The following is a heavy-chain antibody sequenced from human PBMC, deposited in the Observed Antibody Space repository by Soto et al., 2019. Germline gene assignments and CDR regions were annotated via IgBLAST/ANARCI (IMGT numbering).Heavy chain of an antibody. V-gene: IGHV5-51*01. CDR1: GYKFANNW. CDR3: AREGTLSLDY. CDR2: IYPGDSDT. Sequence: GESLKISCKGSGYKFANNWIAWVRQMPGKGLEWVGIIYPGDSDTRYSPSFQGQVTISADKSISTAYLQWSSLKASDTAMYYCAREGTLSLDYWGQGTLVTVSS. J-gene: IGHJ4*02.